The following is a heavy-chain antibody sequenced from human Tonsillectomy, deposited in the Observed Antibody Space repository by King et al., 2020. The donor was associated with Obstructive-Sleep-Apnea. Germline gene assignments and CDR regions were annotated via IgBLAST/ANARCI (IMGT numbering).Heavy chain of an antibody. CDR1: GGSISSGGYY. Sequence: VQLQESGPGLVKPSQTLSLTCTVSGGSISSGGYYWSWIRQHPGKGLEWIGYIYYSGSTYYNPSLKSRVTISVDTSKNQFSLKLSSVTAADTAVYYCAGDAGAYCGGDCYPLTYYYYGMDVWGQGTTVTVSS. CDR2: IYYSGST. J-gene: IGHJ6*02. D-gene: IGHD2-21*02. CDR3: AGDAGAYCGGDCYPLTYYYYGMDV. V-gene: IGHV4-31*03.